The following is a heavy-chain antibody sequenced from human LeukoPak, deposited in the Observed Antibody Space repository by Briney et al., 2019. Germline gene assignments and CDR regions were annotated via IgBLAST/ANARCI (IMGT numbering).Heavy chain of an antibody. D-gene: IGHD2-21*02. CDR3: ASYCGGDCYFAFDI. CDR1: GFTVSSNY. Sequence: PGGSLRLSCAASGFTVSSNYMSWVRQAPGKGLEWVSVIYSGGSTYYADSVKGRFTISRDNSKNTLYLQMNSLRAEDTVVYYCASYCGGDCYFAFDIWGQGTMVTVSS. CDR2: IYSGGST. J-gene: IGHJ3*02. V-gene: IGHV3-53*01.